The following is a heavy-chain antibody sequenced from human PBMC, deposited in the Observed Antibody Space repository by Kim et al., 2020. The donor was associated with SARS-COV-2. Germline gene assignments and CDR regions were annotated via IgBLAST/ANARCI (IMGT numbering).Heavy chain of an antibody. CDR2: ISSSSSYT. V-gene: IGHV3-11*05. CDR1: GFTFSDYY. J-gene: IGHJ6*02. D-gene: IGHD3-16*01. Sequence: GGSLRLSCAASGFTFSDYYMSWIRQAPGKGLELVSYISSSSSYTNYADSVKGRFTISRDNAKNSLYLQMNSLRAEDTAVYYCARVGYDYVWGSYRDYCYYGMDVWGQGTTVTVSS. CDR3: ARVGYDYVWGSYRDYCYYGMDV.